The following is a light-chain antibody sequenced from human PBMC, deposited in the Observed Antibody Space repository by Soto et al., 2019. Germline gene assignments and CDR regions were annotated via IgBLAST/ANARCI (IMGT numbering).Light chain of an antibody. CDR1: QSVSSD. J-gene: IGKJ1*01. CDR2: GAS. CDR3: QQYNNWPPWT. V-gene: IGKV3-15*01. Sequence: ELVMTQPPATLSVSPGERATLSCRASQSVSSDLAWYQQKPGQAPRLLIYGASTRATGIPARFSGSGSGTEFTLTISSLQSEDFAAYYCQQYNNWPPWTFGQGTKVDIK.